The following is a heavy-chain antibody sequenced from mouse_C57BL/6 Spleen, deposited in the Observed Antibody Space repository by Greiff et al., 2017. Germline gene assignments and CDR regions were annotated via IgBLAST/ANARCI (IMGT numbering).Heavy chain of an antibody. CDR1: GYTFTSYW. Sequence: VQLQESGAELAKPGASVKLSCKASGYTFTSYWMHWVKQRPGQGLEWIGYIIHSSGYTKYNQKFKDKATLTADKSSSTAYMQLSSLTYEDSAGYYCASYDHWYFDVWGTGTTVTVSS. CDR3: ASYDHWYFDV. CDR2: IIHSSGYT. D-gene: IGHD2-3*01. V-gene: IGHV1-7*01. J-gene: IGHJ1*03.